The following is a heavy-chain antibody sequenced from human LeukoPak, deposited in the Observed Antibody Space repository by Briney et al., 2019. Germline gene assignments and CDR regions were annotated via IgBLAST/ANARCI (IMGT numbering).Heavy chain of an antibody. V-gene: IGHV4-4*07. CDR1: GASISGYY. Sequence: SETLSLTCTVSGASISGYYWSWIRQPAGKGLEWIGRIYSSGITNYNPSLKSRVTMSVDTSKNQFSLKLSSVTAADTAVYYCARDGESSSPYYYYYYMDVWGKGTTVTVSS. CDR2: IYSSGIT. J-gene: IGHJ6*03. CDR3: ARDGESSSPYYYYYYMDV. D-gene: IGHD6-6*01.